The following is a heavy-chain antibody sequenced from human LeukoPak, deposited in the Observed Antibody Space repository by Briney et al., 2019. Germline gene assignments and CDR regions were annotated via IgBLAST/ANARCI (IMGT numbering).Heavy chain of an antibody. CDR3: ARAEWLLGYYCYYGMDV. CDR1: GFTFSSYS. D-gene: IGHD3-3*01. J-gene: IGHJ6*02. Sequence: GGSLRLSCAASGFTFSSYSLNWVRQAPGKGLEWVSSISSSSSYIYYADSVKGRFTISRDNAKNSLYLQMNSLRAEDTAVYYCARAEWLLGYYCYYGMDVWGQGTTVTVSS. V-gene: IGHV3-21*01. CDR2: ISSSSSYI.